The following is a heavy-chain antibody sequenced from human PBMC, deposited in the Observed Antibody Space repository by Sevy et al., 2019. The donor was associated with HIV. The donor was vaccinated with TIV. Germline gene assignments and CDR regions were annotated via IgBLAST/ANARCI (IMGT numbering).Heavy chain of an antibody. J-gene: IGHJ6*02. CDR2: ISYDGRNT. CDR1: GIIFTTSG. CDR3: AKDFTGYNGMDV. D-gene: IGHD3-9*01. Sequence: GGSLRLSCVVSGIIFTTSGMHWVRQAPGKGLEWVAVISYDGRNTFYGDSVNGRSTISKDNYKNILYLQMKGLRPEDTAVYYCAKDFTGYNGMDVCGQGTMVTASS. V-gene: IGHV3-30*18.